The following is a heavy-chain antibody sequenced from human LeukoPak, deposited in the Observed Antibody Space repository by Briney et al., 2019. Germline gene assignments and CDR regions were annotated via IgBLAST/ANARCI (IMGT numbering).Heavy chain of an antibody. CDR2: ISSSGSTI. CDR1: GGSISSYY. D-gene: IGHD2-2*01. CDR3: APSCSSTSCYWGQDAFDI. J-gene: IGHJ3*02. Sequence: KASETLSLTCTVSGGSISSYYWSWIRQAPGKGLEWVSYISSSGSTIYYADSVKGRFTISRDNAKNSLYLQMNSLRAEDTAVYYCAPSCSSTSCYWGQDAFDIWGQGTMVTVSS. V-gene: IGHV3-11*01.